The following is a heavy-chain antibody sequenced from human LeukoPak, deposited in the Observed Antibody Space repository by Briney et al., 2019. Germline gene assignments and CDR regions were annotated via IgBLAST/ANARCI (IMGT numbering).Heavy chain of an antibody. CDR3: ARTIRFLEWLSGGDFDY. CDR1: GFTFSDYY. J-gene: IGHJ4*02. D-gene: IGHD3-3*01. Sequence: GGSLRLSCAASGFTFSDYYMSWIRQAPGKGLEWVSYISHDGSTIYYADSVKGRFTISRDNAKNSLYLQMNSLRAEDTAVYYCARTIRFLEWLSGGDFDYWGQGTLVTVSS. CDR2: ISHDGSTI. V-gene: IGHV3-11*04.